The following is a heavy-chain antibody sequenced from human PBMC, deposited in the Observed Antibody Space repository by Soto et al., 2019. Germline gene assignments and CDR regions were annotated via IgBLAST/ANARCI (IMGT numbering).Heavy chain of an antibody. V-gene: IGHV4-30-4*01. CDR3: ARVLYRGYDFGDYFDY. CDR2: IYYSGST. D-gene: IGHD5-12*01. CDR1: GGSISSGDYY. J-gene: IGHJ4*02. Sequence: QVQLQESGPGLVKPSQTLSLTCTVSGGSISSGDYYWSWIRQPPGKGLEWIGYIYYSGSTYYNPSLKSRVTISVDTSKNQFSLKLSSVTAADTAVYYCARVLYRGYDFGDYFDYWGQGTLVTVSS.